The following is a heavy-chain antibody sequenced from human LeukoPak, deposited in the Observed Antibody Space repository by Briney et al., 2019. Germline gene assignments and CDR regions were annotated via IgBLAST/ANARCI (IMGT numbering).Heavy chain of an antibody. D-gene: IGHD1-26*01. Sequence: GGSLRLSGAASGVTFRSYAMSWVRQAPGKGLEWVSAISGSGRDTYYADSVKGRFTISRDTSKNTLYLQMNTLRAEDTAVYYCAKVISSGSYYYFDYWGQGTPVTVSS. CDR1: GVTFRSYA. J-gene: IGHJ4*02. CDR3: AKVISSGSYYYFDY. V-gene: IGHV3-23*01. CDR2: ISGSGRDT.